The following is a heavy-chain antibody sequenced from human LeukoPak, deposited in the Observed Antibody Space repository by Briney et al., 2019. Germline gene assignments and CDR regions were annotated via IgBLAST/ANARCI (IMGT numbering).Heavy chain of an antibody. Sequence: PGGSLRLSCAASGFTFSSYGMHWVRQAPGKGLEWVAFIRYDGINKYYADSVKGRFTISRDNSRNTLYLQMNSLRAEDTAVYYCVAYSSTWYSIDYWGQGTLVTVSS. V-gene: IGHV3-30*02. J-gene: IGHJ4*02. D-gene: IGHD6-13*01. CDR1: GFTFSSYG. CDR2: IRYDGINK. CDR3: VAYSSTWYSIDY.